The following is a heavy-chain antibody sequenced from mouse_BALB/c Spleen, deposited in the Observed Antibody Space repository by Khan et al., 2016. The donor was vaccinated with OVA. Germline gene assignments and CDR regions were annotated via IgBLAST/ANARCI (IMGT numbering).Heavy chain of an antibody. CDR1: GYTFTDYA. Sequence: QVQLKQSGAELVRPGVSVKISCKGSGYTFTDYAMHWVKQSHAKSLEWIGIISTYYGDANYNQKFKGKATMTVDESSSTAYMELARLTSEDSAIYYCARSHSGFAYWGQGTLVTVS. J-gene: IGHJ3*01. V-gene: IGHV1S137*01. CDR2: ISTYYGDA. CDR3: ARSHSGFAY.